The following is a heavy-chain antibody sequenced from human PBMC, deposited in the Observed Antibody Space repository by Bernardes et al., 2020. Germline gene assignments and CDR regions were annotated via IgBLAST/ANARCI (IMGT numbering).Heavy chain of an antibody. J-gene: IGHJ4*02. CDR1: GGSISSSSYY. D-gene: IGHD3-10*01. Sequence: SETLSLTCTVSGGSISSSSYYWGWIRQPPGKGLEWIGSIYYSGSTYYNPSLKSRVTISVDTSKNQFSLKLSSVTAADTAVYYCATAGREGFDYWGQGTLVTVSS. CDR2: IYYSGST. CDR3: ATAGREGFDY. V-gene: IGHV4-39*01.